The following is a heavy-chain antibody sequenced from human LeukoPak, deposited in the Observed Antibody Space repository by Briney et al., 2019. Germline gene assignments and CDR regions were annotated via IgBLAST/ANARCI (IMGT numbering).Heavy chain of an antibody. D-gene: IGHD4-17*01. CDR1: GFTFSSYA. J-gene: IGHJ6*02. Sequence: GGSLRLSCAASGFTFSSYAMSWVRQAPGKGLEWVSYISSSSSTMYYADSVKGRFTISRDNSKNTLYLQMNSLRAEDTAVYYCAKDYGYGDYDFVGYYYGMDVWGQGTTVTVSS. CDR2: ISSSSSTM. CDR3: AKDYGYGDYDFVGYYYGMDV. V-gene: IGHV3-23*01.